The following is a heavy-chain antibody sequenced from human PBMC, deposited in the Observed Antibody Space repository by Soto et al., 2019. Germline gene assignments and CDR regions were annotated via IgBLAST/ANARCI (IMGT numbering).Heavy chain of an antibody. CDR3: VRDGSTGWKFDS. CDR2: TRQDGGQH. D-gene: IGHD6-19*01. V-gene: IGHV3-7*01. J-gene: IGHJ4*02. CDR1: GFTLTSYW. Sequence: GGSLRLACEPSGFTLTSYWMSWIRQAGGKGLECVYKTRQDGGQHYLVDSVQGRFTTSRNNAKNSVYLQTNSLRAEDTPVYYCVRDGSTGWKFDSWGQGTLVTVSS.